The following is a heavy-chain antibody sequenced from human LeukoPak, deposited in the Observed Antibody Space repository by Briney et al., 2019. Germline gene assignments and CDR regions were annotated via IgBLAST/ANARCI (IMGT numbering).Heavy chain of an antibody. V-gene: IGHV6-1*01. CDR1: GDSASSNSVT. CDR3: ARRLTQYDCFDP. J-gene: IGHJ5*02. CDR2: TYYRSTWYN. Sequence: SQTLSLTCAISGDSASSNSVTWNWIRQSPSRGLEWLGRTYYRSTWYNDYAVSVRGRITVNPDTSKNQFSLHLNSVTPEDTAVYYCARRLTQYDCFDPWGQGILVAVSS. D-gene: IGHD2-2*01.